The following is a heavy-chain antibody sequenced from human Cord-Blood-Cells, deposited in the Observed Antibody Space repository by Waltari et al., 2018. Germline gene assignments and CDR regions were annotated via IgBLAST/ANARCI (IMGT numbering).Heavy chain of an antibody. CDR3: ARDKGIDY. Sequence: QVQLVESGGGGVQPGRSLSFSCEASGFTFSSFAMHWVRQAPGKGLEWVAVISYDGSNKYYADSVKGRFTISRDNSKNTLYLQMNSLRAEDTAVYYCARDKGIDYWGQGTLVTVSS. CDR1: GFTFSSFA. J-gene: IGHJ4*02. CDR2: ISYDGSNK. V-gene: IGHV3-30*04.